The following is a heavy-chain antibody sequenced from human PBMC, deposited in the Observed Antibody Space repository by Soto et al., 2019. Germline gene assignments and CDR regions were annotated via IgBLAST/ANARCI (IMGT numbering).Heavy chain of an antibody. V-gene: IGHV3-48*02. Sequence: LVESGGGLVSPGGSLRLSCVASGFRFSDHSMTWVRQSPGKGLQWIAYISSSSDNIYYAESVRGRFTVSRDNAKNALLLEMNSLRDDDTATYYCARLPKGSLVTAWRQGTRVTVSS. CDR3: ARLPKGSLVTA. CDR2: ISSSSDNI. D-gene: IGHD2-21*02. J-gene: IGHJ5*02. CDR1: GFRFSDHS.